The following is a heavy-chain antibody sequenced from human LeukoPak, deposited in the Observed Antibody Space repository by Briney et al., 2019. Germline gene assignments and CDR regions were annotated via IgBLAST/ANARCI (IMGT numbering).Heavy chain of an antibody. CDR2: IWYDGSYK. J-gene: IGHJ4*02. CDR3: TRSGTGAARGPAFRDNFFDY. CDR1: GFTFSTYC. V-gene: IGHV3-33*01. D-gene: IGHD2-15*01. Sequence: GGSLRLSCAASGFTFSTYCMHWVRQAPGKGLEWVAVIWYDGSYKYYADSVQGRFTISRDNSKNTLYLQMNRLRAEDTAVYFCTRSGTGAARGPAFRDNFFDYWGQGTLVTVSS.